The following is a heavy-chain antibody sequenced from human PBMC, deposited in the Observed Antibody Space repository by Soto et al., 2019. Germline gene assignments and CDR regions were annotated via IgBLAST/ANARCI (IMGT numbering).Heavy chain of an antibody. V-gene: IGHV3-23*01. CDR1: GFTFSSYA. CDR3: AKDLYYGSGSYYQYYFDY. J-gene: IGHJ4*02. D-gene: IGHD3-10*01. CDR2: ISGSGGST. Sequence: GGSLRLSCAASGFTFSSYAMSWVRQAPGKGLEWVSAISGSGGSTYYADSVKGRFTISRDNSKNTLYLQMNSLRAEDTAVYYCAKDLYYGSGSYYQYYFDYWGQGTLVTVSS.